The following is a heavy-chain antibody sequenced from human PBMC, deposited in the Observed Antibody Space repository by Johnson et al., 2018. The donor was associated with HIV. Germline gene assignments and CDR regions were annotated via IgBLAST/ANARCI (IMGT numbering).Heavy chain of an antibody. J-gene: IGHJ3*02. D-gene: IGHD3-16*02. CDR1: GFIFRDYY. V-gene: IGHV3-15*01. Sequence: VQLVESGGGLVKPGGSLRLSCAVSGFIFRDYYMSWVRQAPGKGLEWVGRIKRKIEGEATDYAAPVKGRFTISRDDSKNTLFLQMSSLKTDDTAVYYCTTAIVIDAFDIWGQGTMVTVSS. CDR3: TTAIVIDAFDI. CDR2: IKRKIEGEAT.